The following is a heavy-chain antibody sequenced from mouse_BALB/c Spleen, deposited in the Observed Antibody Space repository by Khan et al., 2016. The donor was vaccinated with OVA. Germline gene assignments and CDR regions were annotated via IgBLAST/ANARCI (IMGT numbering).Heavy chain of an antibody. CDR1: GFSLTDYA. CDR3: AKDPPYYAMDY. V-gene: IGHV2-6-5*01. Sequence: QVQLKESGPGLVAPSQSLSITCTVSGFSLTDYAVSWIRPPPGKGLEWLGVIWGGGSKYYNSALKSRLSISKDNSRSQVFLNMNSLQTDDTAMYYCAKDPPYYAMDYWGQGTSVTVSS. J-gene: IGHJ4*01. CDR2: IWGGGSK.